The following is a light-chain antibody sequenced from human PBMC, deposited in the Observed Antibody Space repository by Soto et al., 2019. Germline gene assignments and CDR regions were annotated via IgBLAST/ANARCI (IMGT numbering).Light chain of an antibody. J-gene: IGKJ2*01. CDR3: QQYGSSYT. Sequence: ENVLTQSPGTLSLSPGERATLSCRASQSVSSTNLAWYQQRPGQAPRLLIYGASSRATGIPDRFSGSGSGTDFTLTISRLEPEDFAVYYCQQYGSSYTFGQGTKLEIK. V-gene: IGKV3-20*01. CDR1: QSVSSTN. CDR2: GAS.